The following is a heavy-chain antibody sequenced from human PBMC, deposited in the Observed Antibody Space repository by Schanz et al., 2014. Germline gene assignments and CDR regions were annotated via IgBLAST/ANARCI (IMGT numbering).Heavy chain of an antibody. D-gene: IGHD3-16*01. CDR3: VRLDVHDY. J-gene: IGHJ4*02. CDR2: ITNKPNNYNT. Sequence: EVQLVESGGGMVQPGGSLRLSCAASGFTFSDHYMDWVRQAPGKGLEWVGRITNKPNNYNTEYAASVKGRFTISRDDSRNSLYLQMSSLKTEDTAVYYCVRLDVHDYWGQGTLVTVS. V-gene: IGHV3-72*01. CDR1: GFTFSDHY.